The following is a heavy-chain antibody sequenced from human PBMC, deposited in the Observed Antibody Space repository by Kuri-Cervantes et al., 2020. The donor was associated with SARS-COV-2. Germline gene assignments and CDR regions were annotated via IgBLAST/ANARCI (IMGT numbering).Heavy chain of an antibody. CDR1: GYTFTSYD. CDR3: ARDSGDWNPDGLDI. CDR2: IIPIFGTA. J-gene: IGHJ3*02. V-gene: IGHV1-69*05. D-gene: IGHD1-1*01. Sequence: SVKVSCKASGYTFTSYDINWVRQAPGQGLEWMGGIIPIFGTANYAQKFQGRVTITTDESTSTAYMELSSLRSEDTAVYYCARDSGDWNPDGLDIWGQGTMVTVSS.